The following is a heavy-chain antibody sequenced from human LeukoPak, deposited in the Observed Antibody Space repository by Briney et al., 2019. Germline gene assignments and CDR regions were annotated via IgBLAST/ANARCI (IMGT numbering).Heavy chain of an antibody. CDR3: ARINYDSSGANWFEP. J-gene: IGHJ5*02. CDR2: ISYDGSNK. D-gene: IGHD3-22*01. Sequence: GGSLRLSCAASGFIFSNYAMHWVRRAPGKGLEWVALISYDGSNKYYADSVKGRFTISRDNSKNTLYLQMNSLRAEDTAVYYCARINYDSSGANWFEPWGQGTLVTVS. V-gene: IGHV3-30*04. CDR1: GFIFSNYA.